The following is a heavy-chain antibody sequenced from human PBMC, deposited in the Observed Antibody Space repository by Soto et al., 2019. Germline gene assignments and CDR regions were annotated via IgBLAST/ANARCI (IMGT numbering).Heavy chain of an antibody. V-gene: IGHV4-34*01. CDR3: ARGRLRYFDWLSPIYYYGMDV. J-gene: IGHJ6*02. D-gene: IGHD3-9*01. CDR2: INHSGST. Sequence: LSLTCAVYGGSFSGYYWSWIRQPPGKGLEWIGEINHSGSTNYNPSLKSRVTISVDTSKNQFSLKLSSVTAADTAVYYCARGRLRYFDWLSPIYYYGMDVSGPGTPVTVSS. CDR1: GGSFSGYY.